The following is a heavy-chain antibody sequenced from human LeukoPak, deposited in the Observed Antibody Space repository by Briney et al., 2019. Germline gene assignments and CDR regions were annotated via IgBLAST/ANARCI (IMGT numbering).Heavy chain of an antibody. CDR2: INPNSGGT. CDR3: ARDIPNVFRYFDGADY. Sequence: ASVKVTCKASGYTFTGYYMHWVRQAPGQGLEWMGWINPNSGGTNYAQKLQGRVTMTRDTSISTAYMELSRLRSDDTAVYYCARDIPNVFRYFDGADYWGQGTLVTVSS. V-gene: IGHV1-2*02. CDR1: GYTFTGYY. J-gene: IGHJ4*02. D-gene: IGHD3-9*01.